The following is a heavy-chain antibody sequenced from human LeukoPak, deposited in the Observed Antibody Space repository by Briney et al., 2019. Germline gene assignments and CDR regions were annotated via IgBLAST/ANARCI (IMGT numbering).Heavy chain of an antibody. D-gene: IGHD1-26*01. Sequence: GESLKISCKGSGYSFTSYWIGWVRQMPGKGLEWMGIIYPGDSDTRYSPSFQGQVTISADKSISTAYLQWSSLKASDTAMYYCARTQGSGNYGLYYFDYWGQGTLVTVSS. J-gene: IGHJ4*02. V-gene: IGHV5-51*01. CDR2: IYPGDSDT. CDR1: GYSFTSYW. CDR3: ARTQGSGNYGLYYFDY.